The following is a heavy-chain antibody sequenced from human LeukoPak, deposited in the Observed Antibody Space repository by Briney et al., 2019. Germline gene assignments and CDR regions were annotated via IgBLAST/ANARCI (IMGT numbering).Heavy chain of an antibody. D-gene: IGHD6-13*01. Sequence: GGSLRLSCAASGSTFSSYWMHWVRRAPGKGLVWVSRINSDGSSTSYADSVKGRFTISRDNAKNTLYLQMNSLRAEDTAVYYCAREGVWRQQLVDYYYGMDVWGQGTTVTVSS. CDR1: GSTFSSYW. CDR2: INSDGSST. J-gene: IGHJ6*02. CDR3: AREGVWRQQLVDYYYGMDV. V-gene: IGHV3-74*01.